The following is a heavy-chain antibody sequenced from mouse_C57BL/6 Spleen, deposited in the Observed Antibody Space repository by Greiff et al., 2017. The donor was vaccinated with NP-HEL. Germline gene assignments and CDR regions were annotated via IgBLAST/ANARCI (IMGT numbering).Heavy chain of an antibody. CDR3: AGGGTGTRFAY. CDR2: ISSGSSTI. V-gene: IGHV5-17*01. CDR1: GFTFSDYG. Sequence: EVKLVESGGGLVKPGGSLKLSCAASGFTFSDYGMHWVRQAPEKGLEWVAYISSGSSTIYYAATVKGRFTISRDNAKNTLFLQMTSLRSEDTAMYYCAGGGTGTRFAYWGQGTLVTVSA. D-gene: IGHD4-1*01. J-gene: IGHJ3*01.